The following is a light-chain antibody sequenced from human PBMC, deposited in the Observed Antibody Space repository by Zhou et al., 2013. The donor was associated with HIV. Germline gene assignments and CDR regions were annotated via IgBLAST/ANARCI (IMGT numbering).Light chain of an antibody. J-gene: IGKJ4*01. V-gene: IGKV3-15*01. Sequence: EIVMTQSPATLSVSPGERATLSCRASQSVSSNLAWYQQKPGQAPRLLIYGASTRATGIPARFSGSGSGTEFTLTISSLQSEDSAVYYCQHYNNWPPGESLFGGGAKVEIK. CDR1: QSVSSN. CDR2: GAS. CDR3: QHYNNWPPGESL.